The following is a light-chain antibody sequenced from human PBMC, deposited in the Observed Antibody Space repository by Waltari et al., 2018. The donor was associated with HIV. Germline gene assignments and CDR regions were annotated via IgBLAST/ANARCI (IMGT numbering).Light chain of an antibody. Sequence: QSVLTQPPSVSAAPGQTVTISCSGRGSNIGGNEVSWYQQLPGTAPKLLIYDHNMRSSGIPDRFSVSKSGTSATLGITGLQTGDEADYYCGTWDSSLSAVFGGGTKVTV. CDR3: GTWDSSLSAV. CDR2: DHN. CDR1: GSNIGGNE. V-gene: IGLV1-51*01. J-gene: IGLJ3*02.